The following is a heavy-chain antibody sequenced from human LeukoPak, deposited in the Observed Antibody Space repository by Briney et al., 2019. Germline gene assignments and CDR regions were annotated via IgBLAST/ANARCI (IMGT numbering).Heavy chain of an antibody. CDR3: ARERQEYATPFDY. CDR1: GFTFDDYG. J-gene: IGHJ4*02. D-gene: IGHD2-15*01. Sequence: GGSLRLSCAASGFTFDDYGMSWVRQAPGKGLEWVSGITWNGGSTGYADSVKGRFTISRDNAKNSLYLQMNSLRDEDTAVYYCARERQEYATPFDYWGQGSLVTVSS. CDR2: ITWNGGST. V-gene: IGHV3-20*04.